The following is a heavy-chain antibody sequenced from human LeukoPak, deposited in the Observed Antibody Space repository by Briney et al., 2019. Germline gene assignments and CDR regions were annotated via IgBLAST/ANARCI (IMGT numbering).Heavy chain of an antibody. D-gene: IGHD3-3*01. V-gene: IGHV3-7*01. J-gene: IGHJ6*02. CDR2: IKQDGSEK. CDR1: GCTFSSYW. CDR3: AREEHYDFWSGYYYYYGMDV. Sequence: GGSLRLSCAASGCTFSSYWMSWVRQAPGQGLEWVANIKQDGSEKYYVDSVKGRFTISRDNAKNSLYLQMNSLRAEDTAVYYCAREEHYDFWSGYYYYYGMDVWGQGTTVTVSS.